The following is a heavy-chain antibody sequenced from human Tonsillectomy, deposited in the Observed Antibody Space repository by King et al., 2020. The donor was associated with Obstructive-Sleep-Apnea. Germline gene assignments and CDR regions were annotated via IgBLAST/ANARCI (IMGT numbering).Heavy chain of an antibody. CDR1: GFTFSDHY. V-gene: IGHV3-72*01. D-gene: IGHD4-23*01. Sequence: VQLVESGGGLVQPGGSLRLSCAASGFTFSDHYMDWVRQAPGKGLEWVGRTRNKANSYTTEYAASVKGRFTISRDDSKNSLYLQMNSLKTEDTAVYYCARDRHGGKGFDYWGQGTLVTVSS. J-gene: IGHJ4*02. CDR2: TRNKANSYTT. CDR3: ARDRHGGKGFDY.